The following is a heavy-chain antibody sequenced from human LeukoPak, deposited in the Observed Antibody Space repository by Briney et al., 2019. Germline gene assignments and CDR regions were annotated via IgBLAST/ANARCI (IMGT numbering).Heavy chain of an antibody. CDR2: ISWNSGSI. Sequence: GGSLRLSCAASGFTFDDYAMHWVRQAPGKGLEWVSGISWNSGSIGYADSVKGRFTISRDNAKNSLYLQMGSLRAEDMALYYCAKDYVAIPGPGAFDIWGHGTMVTVSS. J-gene: IGHJ3*02. CDR3: AKDYVAIPGPGAFDI. CDR1: GFTFDDYA. D-gene: IGHD2-2*02. V-gene: IGHV3-9*03.